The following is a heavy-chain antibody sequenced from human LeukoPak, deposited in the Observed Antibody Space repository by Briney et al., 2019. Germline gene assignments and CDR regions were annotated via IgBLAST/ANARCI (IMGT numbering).Heavy chain of an antibody. J-gene: IGHJ4*02. Sequence: SQTLSLTCTVSGGSISSNKYCWSWIRQPPGKGLEWIGSIYYSGSTYYNPSLKSRVTISVDTSKDQFSLKLSSVTAADTAVYYCASHGNYFNCWGQGTLVTVSS. CDR3: ASHGNYFNC. V-gene: IGHV4-39*07. D-gene: IGHD4-17*01. CDR2: IYYSGST. CDR1: GGSISSNKYC.